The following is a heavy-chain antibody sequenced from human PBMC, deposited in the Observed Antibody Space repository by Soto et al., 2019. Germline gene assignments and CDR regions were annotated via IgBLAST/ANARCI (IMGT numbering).Heavy chain of an antibody. CDR2: IFYSGST. J-gene: IGHJ4*02. V-gene: IGHV4-31*03. D-gene: IGHD2-15*01. Sequence: SETLSLTCSVSGGSISSGDYYWSWVRQHPGKGLERIGYIFYSGSTYYNPSLKSRVTISVDTSKNQFSLKLSSVTAADTAVYYCARGGSGDIVVVAAIDYWGQGTLVTVS. CDR1: GGSISSGDYY. CDR3: ARGGSGDIVVVAAIDY.